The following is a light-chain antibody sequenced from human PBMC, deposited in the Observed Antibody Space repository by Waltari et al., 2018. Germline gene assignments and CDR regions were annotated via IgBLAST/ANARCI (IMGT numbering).Light chain of an antibody. CDR2: DVS. CDR1: SSDVGFSNY. Sequence: QSALTQPSSVSGSPGQSITIPCTGTSSDVGFSNYVSWYQQHPGKAPKLIIYDVSERPSGVSARFSGSKSGNTASLTISGLQAEDEADYYCNSYTGSSSWVFGGGTKLAVL. V-gene: IGLV2-14*01. CDR3: NSYTGSSSWV. J-gene: IGLJ3*02.